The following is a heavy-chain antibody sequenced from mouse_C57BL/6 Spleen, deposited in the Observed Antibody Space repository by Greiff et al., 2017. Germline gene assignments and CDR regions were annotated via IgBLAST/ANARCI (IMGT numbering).Heavy chain of an antibody. Sequence: VQLQQSGPELVKPGASVKIPCKASGYTFTDYNMDWVKQSHGKSLEWIGDINPNNGGTSYNQKFKGKATLTVDKSSSTAYMELRSLTSEDTAVYYCARYEGDDYGSSYFDVWGTGTTVTVSS. D-gene: IGHD1-1*01. CDR2: INPNNGGT. CDR3: ARYEGDDYGSSYFDV. CDR1: GYTFTDYN. V-gene: IGHV1-18*01. J-gene: IGHJ1*03.